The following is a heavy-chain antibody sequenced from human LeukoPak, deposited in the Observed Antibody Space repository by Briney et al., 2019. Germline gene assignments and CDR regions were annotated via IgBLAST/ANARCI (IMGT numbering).Heavy chain of an antibody. CDR1: GFTFSSYE. V-gene: IGHV3-48*03. Sequence: QPGGSLRLSCATSGFTFSSYEMNRVRQAPGKGLEWVSYISSSGTPIYYTDSVKGRFTISRDIAKNSLYLQMNSLRAEDTAVYYCARVSGYRATFDYWGQGTLVTVSS. CDR2: ISSSGTPI. J-gene: IGHJ4*02. D-gene: IGHD3-9*01. CDR3: ARVSGYRATFDY.